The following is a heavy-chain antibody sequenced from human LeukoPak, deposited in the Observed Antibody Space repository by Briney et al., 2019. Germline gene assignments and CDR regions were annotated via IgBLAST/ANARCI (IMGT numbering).Heavy chain of an antibody. CDR1: GGSISSSSYY. CDR3: ARRESYYYYMDV. D-gene: IGHD3-10*01. Sequence: SETLSLTCTVSGGSISSSSYYWGWIRQPPGKGLEWIGSIYYSGSTYYNPSLKSRVTISVDTSRNQFSLKLSSATAADTAVYYCARRESYYYYMDVCGKGTTVTV. V-gene: IGHV4-39*07. CDR2: IYYSGST. J-gene: IGHJ6*03.